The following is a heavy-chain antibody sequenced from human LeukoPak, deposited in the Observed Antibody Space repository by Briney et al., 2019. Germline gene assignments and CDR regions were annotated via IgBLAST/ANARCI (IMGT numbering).Heavy chain of an antibody. D-gene: IGHD2-15*01. J-gene: IGHJ4*02. CDR3: ARDGGLHTNFDY. V-gene: IGHV3-7*01. CDR2: TKPDGSAE. CDR1: GFSSTNYW. Sequence: GGSLRLSCAASGFSSTNYWMGWVRQAPGKGLEWVANTKPDGSAEYYADSVRGRFTASRDNANNLLYLQMNRLRAEDTGVYYCARDGGLHTNFDYWGQGTLLTVSS.